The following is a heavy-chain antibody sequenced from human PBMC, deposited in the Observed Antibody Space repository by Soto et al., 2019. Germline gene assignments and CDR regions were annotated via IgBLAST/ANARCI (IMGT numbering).Heavy chain of an antibody. J-gene: IGHJ6*02. D-gene: IGHD2-2*01. CDR2: FDPEDGET. CDR3: ATDLPDHKGYYYGMDV. Sequence: ASVKVSCKVSGYTLTELSMHRVRQAPGKGLEWMGGFDPEDGETIYAQKFQGRVTMTEDTSTDTAYMELSSLRSEDTAVYYCATDLPDHKGYYYGMDVWGQGTTVTVSS. CDR1: GYTLTELS. V-gene: IGHV1-24*01.